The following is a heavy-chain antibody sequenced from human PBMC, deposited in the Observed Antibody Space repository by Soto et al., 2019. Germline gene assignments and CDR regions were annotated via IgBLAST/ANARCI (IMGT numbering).Heavy chain of an antibody. CDR1: GFTVSSNY. Sequence: EVQLVESGGGLVQPGGSLRLSCAVSGFTVSSNYMSWVRQAPGKGLEWVSVIYSDGSTDYADSVQGRFTISRDNSKNTLYLQMNSLRAEDTAVYYCARWAAVADYWGQGTLVTVSS. CDR2: IYSDGST. D-gene: IGHD6-19*01. V-gene: IGHV3-66*01. J-gene: IGHJ4*02. CDR3: ARWAAVADY.